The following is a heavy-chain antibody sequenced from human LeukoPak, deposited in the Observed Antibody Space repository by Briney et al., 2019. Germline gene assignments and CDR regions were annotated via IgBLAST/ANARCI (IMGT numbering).Heavy chain of an antibody. V-gene: IGHV3-48*01. Sequence: GGSLRLSCAASGFTFSNDGMSWVRQAPGKRPEWISYINSRSSDIHYADSVKGRFTISRDNSKKPLYLQMGSLRTEDMAVYYCARTPEFCSGGSCYSEGYFDYWGQGTLVTVSS. CDR2: INSRSSDI. CDR1: GFTFSNDG. CDR3: ARTPEFCSGGSCYSEGYFDY. J-gene: IGHJ4*02. D-gene: IGHD2-15*01.